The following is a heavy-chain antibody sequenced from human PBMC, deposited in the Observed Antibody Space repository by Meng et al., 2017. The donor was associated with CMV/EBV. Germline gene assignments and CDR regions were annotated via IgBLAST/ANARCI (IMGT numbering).Heavy chain of an antibody. D-gene: IGHD2-2*01. J-gene: IGHJ5*02. CDR2: IYHSGST. CDR1: GSIRSSNW. Sequence: GSIRSSNWWGWVRQPPGKGLEWIGEIYHSGSTNYHPSLKSRVTISVDKSKNQFSLKLSSVTAADTAVYYCARLGCSSTSCSRGWFDPWGQGTLVTVSS. CDR3: ARLGCSSTSCSRGWFDP. V-gene: IGHV4-4*02.